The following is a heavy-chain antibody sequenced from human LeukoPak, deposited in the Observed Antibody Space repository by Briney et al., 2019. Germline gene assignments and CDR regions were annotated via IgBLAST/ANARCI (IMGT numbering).Heavy chain of an antibody. Sequence: SETLSLTCTVSGGSISSYYWSWMRQPPGKGLEWIGYIYNPSLKSRVTISVDTSKNQFSLKLSSVTAADTAVYYCARAVATSYYYYYYMDVWGKGTTVTVSS. D-gene: IGHD5-12*01. CDR3: ARAVATSYYYYYYMDV. J-gene: IGHJ6*03. CDR2: I. V-gene: IGHV4-59*12. CDR1: GGSISSYY.